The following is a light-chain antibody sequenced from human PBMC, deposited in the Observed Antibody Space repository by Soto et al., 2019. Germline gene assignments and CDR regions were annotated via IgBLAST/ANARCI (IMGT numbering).Light chain of an antibody. CDR3: QQFYSPPYT. CDR2: WAS. Sequence: DIVMTQSPDSLAVSLGEKATINRKSSQSVLHSSNNKNYLAWYQQRPGQPPKLVTNWASTRESGVPDRFSGSGSGTHFSLTISSLQAEDVAVYYCQQFYSPPYTFGQGTTLEIK. CDR1: QSVLHSSNNKNY. J-gene: IGKJ2*01. V-gene: IGKV4-1*01.